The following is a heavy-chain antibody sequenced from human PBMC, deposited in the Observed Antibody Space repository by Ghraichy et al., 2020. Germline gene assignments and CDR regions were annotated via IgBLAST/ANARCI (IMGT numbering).Heavy chain of an antibody. CDR3: AKHLQYCSGGSCYTLYYYYYYMDV. CDR1: GFTFSSYA. Sequence: GGSLRLSCAASGFTFSSYAMSWVRQAPGKGLEWVSAISGSGGSTYYADSVKGRFTISRDNSKNTLYLQMNSLRAEDTAVYYCAKHLQYCSGGSCYTLYYYYYYMDVWGKGTTVTVSS. D-gene: IGHD2-15*01. CDR2: ISGSGGST. V-gene: IGHV3-23*01. J-gene: IGHJ6*03.